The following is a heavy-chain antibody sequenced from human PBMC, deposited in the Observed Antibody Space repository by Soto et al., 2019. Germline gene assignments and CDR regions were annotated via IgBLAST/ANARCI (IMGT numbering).Heavy chain of an antibody. CDR3: ARVGCSGGSGYEAYYYYYMDV. D-gene: IGHD2-15*01. CDR1: GYTFTSYA. J-gene: IGHJ6*03. Sequence: ASVKVSCKASGYTFTSYAMHWVRQAPGQRLEWMGWINAGNGNTKYSQKFQGRVTITRDTSASTAYMELSSLRSEDTAVYYCARVGCSGGSGYEAYYYYYMDVWGKGTTGTVSS. CDR2: INAGNGNT. V-gene: IGHV1-3*01.